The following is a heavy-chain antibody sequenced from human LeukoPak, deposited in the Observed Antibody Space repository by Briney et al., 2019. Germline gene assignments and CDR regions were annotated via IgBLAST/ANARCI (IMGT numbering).Heavy chain of an antibody. Sequence: GGSLRLSCAASGFTFSSYSMNWVRQAPGKGLEWVSSISSSSSHIYYADSVKGRFTISRDNAKNSLYLQMNSLRAEDTAVYYCARAYYDSSGMPDYWGQGTLVTVSS. V-gene: IGHV3-21*01. J-gene: IGHJ4*02. CDR2: ISSSSSHI. CDR3: ARAYYDSSGMPDY. D-gene: IGHD3-22*01. CDR1: GFTFSSYS.